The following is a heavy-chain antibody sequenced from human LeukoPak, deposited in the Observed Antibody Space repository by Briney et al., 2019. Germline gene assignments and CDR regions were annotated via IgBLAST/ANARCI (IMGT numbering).Heavy chain of an antibody. J-gene: IGHJ4*02. D-gene: IGHD1-26*01. CDR2: IYHSGST. CDR1: GGSISSSNW. Sequence: NPSETLSLTCTVSGGSISSSNWWSWVRQPPGKGLEWIGEIYHSGSTNYNPSLKSRVTISVDKSKNQFSLKLSSVTAADTAVYYCVGATTDLPGFDYWGQGTLVTVSS. V-gene: IGHV4-4*02. CDR3: VGATTDLPGFDY.